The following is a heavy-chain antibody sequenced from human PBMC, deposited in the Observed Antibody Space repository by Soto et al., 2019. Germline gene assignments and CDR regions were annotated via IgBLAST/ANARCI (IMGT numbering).Heavy chain of an antibody. J-gene: IGHJ6*02. D-gene: IGHD3-3*01. CDR1: GFTVSSNY. V-gene: IGHV3-53*01. Sequence: GGSLRLSCAASGFTVSSNYMSWVRQAPGKGLEWVSVIYSGGSTYYADSVKGRFTISRDNSKNTLYLQVNSLRAEDTAVYYCATLTRTYYDFWSGYYPAPYYGMDVWGQGTTVTVSS. CDR2: IYSGGST. CDR3: ATLTRTYYDFWSGYYPAPYYGMDV.